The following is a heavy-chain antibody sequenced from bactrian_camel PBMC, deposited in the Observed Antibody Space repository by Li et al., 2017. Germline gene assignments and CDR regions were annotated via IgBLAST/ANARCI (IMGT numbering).Heavy chain of an antibody. CDR2: IVVGGADT. J-gene: IGHJ4*01. CDR1: GYTAGYYC. CDR3: AASLRWDCGGRLWPSDYNY. D-gene: IGHD3*01. V-gene: IGHV3S32*01. Sequence: VQLVESGGGSVQAGGSLRLSCAATGYTAGYYCMGWFRQAPGKAREGVARIVVGGADTYYSDSVKGRFTISQDNAKNTLYQQMNSLKPEDTAMYYCAASLRWDCGGRLWPSDYNYWGQGTQVTVS.